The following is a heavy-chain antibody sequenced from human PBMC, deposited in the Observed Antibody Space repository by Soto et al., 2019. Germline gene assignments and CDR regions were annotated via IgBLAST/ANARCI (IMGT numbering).Heavy chain of an antibody. CDR1: RFTFSGYG. V-gene: IGHV3-33*01. CDR2: VWYDGNNK. CDR3: AREMHMTSVLPPDLHY. Sequence: GGSLRLSCAASRFTFSGYGMHWVRQAPGKGLEWVAVVWYDGNNKYYADSVKRRFITVRDTTKNTLYLLMNSPSAENTAVYYCAREMHMTSVLPPDLHYWGQGTLVPVSS. D-gene: IGHD2-21*01. J-gene: IGHJ4*02.